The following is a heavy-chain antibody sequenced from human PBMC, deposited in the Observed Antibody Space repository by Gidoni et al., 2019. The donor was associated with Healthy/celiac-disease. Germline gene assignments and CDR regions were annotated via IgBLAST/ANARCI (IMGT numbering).Heavy chain of an antibody. V-gene: IGHV3-23*01. Sequence: EVQLLESGGGLVQPGGYLRLSCAASGFTFSSYAMSWVRQAPGKGVEWVSAISGSGGSTYYADSVKGRFTISRDNSKNTLYLQMNSLRAEDTAVYYCAKDAPYYDFWSGAYGMDVWGQGTTVTVSS. CDR2: ISGSGGST. D-gene: IGHD3-3*01. J-gene: IGHJ6*02. CDR3: AKDAPYYDFWSGAYGMDV. CDR1: GFTFSSYA.